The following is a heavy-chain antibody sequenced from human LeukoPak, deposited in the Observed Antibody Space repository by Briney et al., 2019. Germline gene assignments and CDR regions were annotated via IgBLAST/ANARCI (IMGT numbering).Heavy chain of an antibody. Sequence: PGGSLRLSCAASGFTFSSYAMHWVRQAPGKGLEWVSGISGGGSYTYYADSVKGRFTISRDNSKNTLSLQMNSLRAEDTAVYYCAKDSRGTTTTIYYFDCWGQGTLVTVSS. CDR1: GFTFSSYA. J-gene: IGHJ4*02. CDR3: AKDSRGTTTTIYYFDC. V-gene: IGHV3-23*01. CDR2: ISGGGSYT. D-gene: IGHD4-17*01.